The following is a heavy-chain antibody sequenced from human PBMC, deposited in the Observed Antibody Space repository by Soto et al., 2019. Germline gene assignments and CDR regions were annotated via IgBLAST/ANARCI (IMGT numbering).Heavy chain of an antibody. J-gene: IGHJ4*02. D-gene: IGHD6-19*01. CDR3: ARSMAGQWLVLRSFDY. CDR1: GGTFSSYA. CDR2: IIPIFGTA. V-gene: IGHV1-69*06. Sequence: QVQLVQSGAEVKKPGSSVKVSCKASGGTFSSYAISCVRQAPGQGLEWMGGIIPIFGTANYAQKFQGRVTITADKSTSTAYMELSSLRSEDTAVYYCARSMAGQWLVLRSFDYWGQGTLVTVSS.